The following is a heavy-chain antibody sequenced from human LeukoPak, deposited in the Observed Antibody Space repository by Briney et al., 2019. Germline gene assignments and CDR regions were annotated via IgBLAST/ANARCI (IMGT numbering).Heavy chain of an antibody. D-gene: IGHD2-2*01. CDR2: ISSSSSYI. Sequence: GGSLRLSCAASGFTFSSYSMNWVRQAPGKGLEWVSSISSSSSYIYYADSVKGRFTISRDNAKNSLYLQMNSLRAEDTAVYYCAREPICSTSCDGYFDYWGQGTLVTVSS. CDR3: AREPICSTSCDGYFDY. J-gene: IGHJ4*02. CDR1: GFTFSSYS. V-gene: IGHV3-21*01.